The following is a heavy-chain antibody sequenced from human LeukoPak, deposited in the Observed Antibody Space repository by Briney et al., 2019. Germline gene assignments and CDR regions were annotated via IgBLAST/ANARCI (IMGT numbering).Heavy chain of an antibody. CDR3: ARGNKRWLQPSSQGRFDY. CDR1: GGSFSGYY. CDR2: INHSGST. V-gene: IGHV4-34*01. Sequence: PSETLSLTCAVYGGSFSGYYWSWIRQPPGKGLEWIGEINHSGSTNYNPSLKSRVTISVDTSKNQFSLKLSSVTAADTAVYYCARGNKRWLQPSSQGRFDYWGQGTLVTVSS. J-gene: IGHJ4*02. D-gene: IGHD5-24*01.